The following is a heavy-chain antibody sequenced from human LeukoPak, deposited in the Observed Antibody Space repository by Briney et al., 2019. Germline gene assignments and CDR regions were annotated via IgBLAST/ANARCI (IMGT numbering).Heavy chain of an antibody. CDR1: GFTFSSYS. D-gene: IGHD4-17*01. V-gene: IGHV3-21*01. J-gene: IGHJ4*02. Sequence: GGSLRLSCAASGFTFSSYSMNWVRQAPGKGLEWVSSISSSSSYIYYADSVKGRFTFSRDNAKNSLYLQMNSLRAEDTAVYYCAVYGDYVRNFDFWGQGTLVTVSS. CDR2: ISSSSSYI. CDR3: AVYGDYVRNFDF.